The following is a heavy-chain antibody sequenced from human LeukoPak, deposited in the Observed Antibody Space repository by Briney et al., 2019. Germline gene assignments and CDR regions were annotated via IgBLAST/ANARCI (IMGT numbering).Heavy chain of an antibody. D-gene: IGHD3-22*01. Sequence: SETLSLTCAVYGGSFSGYYWSRIRQPPGKGLEWIGTIYYSGSTYYNPSLKSRVTISVDTSKNQFSLKLTSVTAADTAVYYCARGHGYYYYYMDVWGTGTTVTISS. V-gene: IGHV4-34*01. CDR3: ARGHGYYYYYMDV. CDR2: IYYSGST. J-gene: IGHJ6*03. CDR1: GGSFSGYY.